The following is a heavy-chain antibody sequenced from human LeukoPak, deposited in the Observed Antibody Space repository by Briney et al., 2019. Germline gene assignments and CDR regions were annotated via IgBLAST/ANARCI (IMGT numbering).Heavy chain of an antibody. CDR1: GYTFTGYY. V-gene: IGHV1-2*02. CDR3: ARDGSSWYRMVDY. D-gene: IGHD6-13*01. Sequence: ASVKVSCKASGYTFTGYYMNWVRQAPGQGLEWMGWINPNSGDTNSAQKFQGRVTMTRDTSISTAYMELSRLTSDDTAVYYCARDGSSWYRMVDYWGQGTLVTVSS. J-gene: IGHJ4*02. CDR2: INPNSGDT.